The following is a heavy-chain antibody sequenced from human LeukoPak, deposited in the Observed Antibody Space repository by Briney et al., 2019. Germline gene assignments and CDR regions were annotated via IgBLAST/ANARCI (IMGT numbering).Heavy chain of an antibody. CDR1: GGSISSGGYY. CDR2: IYYSGST. J-gene: IGHJ4*02. V-gene: IGHV4-31*03. CDR3: ARGDGDYYFDY. D-gene: IGHD4-17*01. Sequence: SETLSLTCTVSGGSISSGGYYWSWIRQHPGKGLEWIGHIYYSGSTYYNPSLKSRVTISVDTSKNQFSLKLSSVTAADTAVYYCARGDGDYYFDYWGQGTLVTVSS.